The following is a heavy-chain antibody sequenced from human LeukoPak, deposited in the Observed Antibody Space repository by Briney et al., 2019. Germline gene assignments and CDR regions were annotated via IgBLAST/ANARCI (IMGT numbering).Heavy chain of an antibody. Sequence: SVKVSCKASGYTFTGYYMHWVRQAPGQGLEWMGRIIPILGIANYAQKFQGRVTITADKSTSTAYMELSSLRSEDTAVYYCATGVSGSSGEDYWGQGTLVTVSS. CDR3: ATGVSGSSGEDY. CDR2: IIPILGIA. J-gene: IGHJ4*02. CDR1: GYTFTGYY. V-gene: IGHV1-69*04. D-gene: IGHD1-26*01.